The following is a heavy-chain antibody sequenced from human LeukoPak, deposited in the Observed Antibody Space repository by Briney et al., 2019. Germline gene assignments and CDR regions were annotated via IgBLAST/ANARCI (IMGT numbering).Heavy chain of an antibody. D-gene: IGHD3-22*01. CDR3: ARAQYYYDSSGYYYDYYYYGMDV. Sequence: PGRSLRLPCAASGFTFSSYGMHWVRQAPGKGLEWVAVIWYDGSNKYYADSVKGRFTISRDNSKNTLYLQMNSLRAEDTAVYYCARAQYYYDSSGYYYDYYYYGMDVWGQGTTVTVSS. V-gene: IGHV3-33*01. J-gene: IGHJ6*02. CDR1: GFTFSSYG. CDR2: IWYDGSNK.